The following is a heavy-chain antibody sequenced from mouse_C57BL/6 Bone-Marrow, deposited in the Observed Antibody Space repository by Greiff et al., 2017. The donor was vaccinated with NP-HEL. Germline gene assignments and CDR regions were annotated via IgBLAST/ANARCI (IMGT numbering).Heavy chain of an antibody. V-gene: IGHV1-62-3*01. D-gene: IGHD1-1*01. J-gene: IGHJ4*01. Sequence: QVQLQQPGAELVKPGASVKLSCKASGYTFTSYWMHWVKQRPGRGLEWIGRIDPNSGGTKYNGKFKGKATLTADKSSSTAYMQVSSLTSEDSAVYFCARGDYGSSRFGYAMDYWGQGTSVTVSS. CDR2: IDPNSGGT. CDR3: ARGDYGSSRFGYAMDY. CDR1: GYTFTSYW.